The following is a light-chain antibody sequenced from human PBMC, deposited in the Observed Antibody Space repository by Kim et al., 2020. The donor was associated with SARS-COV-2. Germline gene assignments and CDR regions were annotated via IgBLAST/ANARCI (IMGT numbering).Light chain of an antibody. Sequence: SYELTQPLSVSVALGQTARVTCGGNNIGSKNVHWYHQKPGQAPVLVIYRDTNRPSGIPGRFSGSNSGNTATLTISRAQVGDEADYYCQVWDNYTGVFGGRTLLTVL. CDR1: NIGSKN. V-gene: IGLV3-9*01. J-gene: IGLJ3*02. CDR2: RDT. CDR3: QVWDNYTGV.